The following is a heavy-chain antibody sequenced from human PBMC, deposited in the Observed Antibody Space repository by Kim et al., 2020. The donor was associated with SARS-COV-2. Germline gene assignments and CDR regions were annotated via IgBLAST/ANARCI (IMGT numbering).Heavy chain of an antibody. CDR3: ARIGYSSSCLDY. J-gene: IGHJ4*02. Sequence: GGSLRLSCVASEFTFSNYWMTWVRQAPGKGLEWVANINQDGSVKYFVDSMKGRFTISRDNSKNSLYLLMNTLRTEDTAVYYCARIGYSSSCLDYWGQGTL. D-gene: IGHD6-6*01. V-gene: IGHV3-7*01. CDR1: EFTFSNYW. CDR2: INQDGSVK.